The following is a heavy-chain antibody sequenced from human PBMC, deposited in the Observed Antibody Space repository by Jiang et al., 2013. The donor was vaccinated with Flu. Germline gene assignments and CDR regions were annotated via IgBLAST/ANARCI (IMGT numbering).Heavy chain of an antibody. CDR2: IDPSDSYT. J-gene: IGHJ4*02. Sequence: LEWMGRIDPSDSYTNYSPSFQGHVTISADKSISTAYLQWSSLQASDTAMYYCARQRLAAAGTPIDYWGQGTLVTVSS. CDR3: ARQRLAAAGTPIDY. V-gene: IGHV5-10-1*01. D-gene: IGHD6-13*01.